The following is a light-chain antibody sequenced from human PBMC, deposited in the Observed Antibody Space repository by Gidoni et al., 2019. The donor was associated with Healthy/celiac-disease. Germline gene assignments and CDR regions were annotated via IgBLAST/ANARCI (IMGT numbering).Light chain of an antibody. Sequence: LLIYAASTLQSGVPSRFSGSGSGTEFTLTISSLQPEDFATYYWQQLRLTFGGGTKVEIK. CDR2: AAS. J-gene: IGKJ4*01. V-gene: IGKV1-9*01. CDR3: QQLRLT.